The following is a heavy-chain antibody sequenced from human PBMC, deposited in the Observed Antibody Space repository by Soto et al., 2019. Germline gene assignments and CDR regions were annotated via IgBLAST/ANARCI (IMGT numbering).Heavy chain of an antibody. Sequence: GGSLRLSCAASGFTFSSYAMHWVRQAPGKGLEWVAVISYDGSNKYYADSVKGRFTISRDNSKNTLYLQMNSLRAEDTAVYYCARARHVDTAMASHFDIWGQGTMVTVSS. J-gene: IGHJ3*02. D-gene: IGHD5-18*01. CDR1: GFTFSSYA. CDR2: ISYDGSNK. CDR3: ARARHVDTAMASHFDI. V-gene: IGHV3-30-3*01.